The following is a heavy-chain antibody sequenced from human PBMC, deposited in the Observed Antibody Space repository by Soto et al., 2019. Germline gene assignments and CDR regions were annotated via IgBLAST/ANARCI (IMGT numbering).Heavy chain of an antibody. D-gene: IGHD2-2*01. CDR3: ARGIGSCSSINCYSSRRLRFDS. CDR1: GGSFSGYY. V-gene: IGHV4-34*01. CDR2: VNHSGTT. Sequence: QVQLQQWGAGLLKPSETLSLTCAVYGGSFSGYYWTWIRQSPEKGLEWIGEVNHSGTTYYNPSLMTRVTISVHTPTNQFSVKMSAVTAADTVVYCCARGIGSCSSINCYSSRRLRFDSWGQGTLVTVSS. J-gene: IGHJ4*02.